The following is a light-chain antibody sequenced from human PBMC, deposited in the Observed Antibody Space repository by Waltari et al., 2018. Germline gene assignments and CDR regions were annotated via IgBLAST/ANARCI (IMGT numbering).Light chain of an antibody. CDR3: QQYRNLWT. Sequence: DIQMTQSPSTLSASLGDRVTITCRASQSLSNWLAWYRQKPGKAPKVLIYKASTLESGVPSRFSGSGSGTEFTLTISSLQPDDFATYYCQQYRNLWTFGQGTKVEIK. V-gene: IGKV1-5*03. CDR1: QSLSNW. CDR2: KAS. J-gene: IGKJ1*01.